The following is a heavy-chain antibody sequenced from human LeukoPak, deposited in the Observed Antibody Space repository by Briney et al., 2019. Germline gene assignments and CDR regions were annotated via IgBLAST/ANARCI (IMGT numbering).Heavy chain of an antibody. CDR1: GFTFSSYA. J-gene: IGHJ6*02. CDR2: ISGSGGST. D-gene: IGHD5/OR15-5a*01. CDR3: AKQVSSFYYYYYGMDV. V-gene: IGHV3-23*01. Sequence: GGSLRLSCAASGFTFSSYAMSWVRQAPGKGLEWVSAISGSGGSTYYADSVKGRFTISRDNSKNTPYLQMNSLRAEDTAVYYCAKQVSSFYYYYYGMDVWGQGTTVTVSS.